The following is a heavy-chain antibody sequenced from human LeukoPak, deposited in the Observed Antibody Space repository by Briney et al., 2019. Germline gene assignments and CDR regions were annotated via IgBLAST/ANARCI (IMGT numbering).Heavy chain of an antibody. CDR1: GFTFSSYS. CDR3: ARGVRGDIVVLPTTGNYMDV. Sequence: GGSLRLSCAASGFTFSSYSMNWVRQAPGKGLEWVSYISSSSSTIYYADSVKGRFTISRDNAKNSLYLQMNSLRAEDTAVYYCARGVRGDIVVLPTTGNYMDVWGNGTTVTVSS. D-gene: IGHD2-2*01. V-gene: IGHV3-48*01. J-gene: IGHJ6*03. CDR2: ISSSSSTI.